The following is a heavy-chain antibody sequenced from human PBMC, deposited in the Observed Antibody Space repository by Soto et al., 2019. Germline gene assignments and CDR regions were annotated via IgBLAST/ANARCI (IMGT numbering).Heavy chain of an antibody. Sequence: ASVNVSCKSSGYTFISYYIHWVRQAPGQGLECMGVINPSGGNTVYAQKFQGRVTMTRDTSTSTVYMELSSLRFEDTAVYYCARLAAVTPPYYFDYWGQGTQVTVSS. CDR2: INPSGGNT. D-gene: IGHD4-17*01. CDR1: GYTFISYY. V-gene: IGHV1-46*01. CDR3: ARLAAVTPPYYFDY. J-gene: IGHJ4*02.